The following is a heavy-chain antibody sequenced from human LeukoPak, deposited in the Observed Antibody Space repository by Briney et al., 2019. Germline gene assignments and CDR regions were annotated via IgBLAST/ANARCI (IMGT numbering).Heavy chain of an antibody. J-gene: IGHJ4*02. Sequence: PGGSLRLSCVASGNYWMHWVRQAPGQGLVWVSHINSDGSWTSYADSVKGRFTISKDNAKNTVYLQMNGLRAEDTAVYYCVSFYETYWGRGTLVTVSS. CDR2: INSDGSWT. CDR1: GNYW. CDR3: VSFYETY. D-gene: IGHD2/OR15-2a*01. V-gene: IGHV3-74*01.